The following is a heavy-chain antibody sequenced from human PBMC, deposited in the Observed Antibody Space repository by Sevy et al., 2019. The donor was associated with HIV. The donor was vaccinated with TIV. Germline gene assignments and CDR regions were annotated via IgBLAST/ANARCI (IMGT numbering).Heavy chain of an antibody. V-gene: IGHV3-30-3*01. D-gene: IGHD3-10*01. CDR1: GFTFSRYT. CDR3: ARDRGWYYYGSGSPEEYYRMDV. Sequence: GGSLRLSCAASGFTFSRYTMHWVRQAPGKGLEWVAVISFDGGNKYYADSVKGRFTISRDNSKNTLYLQMNSLRAEDTAVYYCARDRGWYYYGSGSPEEYYRMDVWGQGTTVTVS. J-gene: IGHJ6*02. CDR2: ISFDGGNK.